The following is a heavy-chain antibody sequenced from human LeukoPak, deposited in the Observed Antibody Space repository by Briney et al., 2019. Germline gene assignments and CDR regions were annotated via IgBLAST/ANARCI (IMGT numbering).Heavy chain of an antibody. V-gene: IGHV4-4*02. Sequence: NPSGTLSLTCTVSGGSISSHVWWNWVRQPPGKGLEWIAENYHSGGTNYNPSLKSRVTISVDASKNQFSLKLNSVTAADTAVYYCAGNSGWYTDYWGQGTLVTVSS. J-gene: IGHJ4*02. CDR2: NYHSGGT. D-gene: IGHD6-19*01. CDR1: GGSISSHVW. CDR3: AGNSGWYTDY.